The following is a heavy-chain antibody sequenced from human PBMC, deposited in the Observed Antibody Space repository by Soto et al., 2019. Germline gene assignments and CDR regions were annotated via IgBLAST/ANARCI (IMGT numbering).Heavy chain of an antibody. Sequence: QVQLVESGGGVVQPGGSLRLSCAASGFTFSTYGMHWVRQAPGKGLEWVAVIWYDGSNKYYADSVTGRFTISRDNYKSTLYLQMNSLRAEDTAVYYCARDRLLGNAFDYWGQGSLVTVSS. J-gene: IGHJ4*02. CDR1: GFTFSTYG. V-gene: IGHV3-33*01. CDR2: IWYDGSNK. CDR3: ARDRLLGNAFDY. D-gene: IGHD1-1*01.